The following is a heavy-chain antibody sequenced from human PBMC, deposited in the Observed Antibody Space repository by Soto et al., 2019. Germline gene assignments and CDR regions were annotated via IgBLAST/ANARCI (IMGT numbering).Heavy chain of an antibody. Sequence: QVQVVESGGGVVQPGRSLRLSCAASGFTFSSYAMHWVRQAPGKGLEWMAVISYDGSNKYYADSVKGRFTISRYNSKNTLYLQMNSLRAEDTAVYYCAREIERLLGYWGQGTLVTVSS. D-gene: IGHD3-3*01. CDR2: ISYDGSNK. J-gene: IGHJ4*02. CDR3: AREIERLLGY. CDR1: GFTFSSYA. V-gene: IGHV3-30-3*01.